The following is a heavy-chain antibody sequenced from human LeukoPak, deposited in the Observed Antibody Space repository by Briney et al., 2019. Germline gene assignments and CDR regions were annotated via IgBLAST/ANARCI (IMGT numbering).Heavy chain of an antibody. CDR2: ISAYVGNT. Sequence: ASVKVSCKASGYTFTSYGISWVRQAPGQGLEWMGWISAYVGNTNYAQKLQGRVTMTTDTSTSTAYMELRSLRSDDTAVYYCARDLPVPRMYSSGWYGVAGRWFDPWGQGTLVTVSS. J-gene: IGHJ5*02. CDR3: ARDLPVPRMYSSGWYGVAGRWFDP. V-gene: IGHV1-18*01. CDR1: GYTFTSYG. D-gene: IGHD6-19*01.